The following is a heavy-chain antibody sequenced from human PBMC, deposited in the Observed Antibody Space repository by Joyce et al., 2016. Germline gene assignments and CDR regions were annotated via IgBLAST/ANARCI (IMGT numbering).Heavy chain of an antibody. D-gene: IGHD2-21*01. J-gene: IGHJ3*02. V-gene: IGHV4-61*01. Sequence: QVQLQESGPGLVKPSETLSLTCTVSGGSVSSGSYYWSWIRQPPGRGLGWIGYIYYSGSTNYSPSLKSRVTISVDTSKNPFSLKLSSVSAADTAVYYCASHCRGDAFDIWGQGTMVTVSS. CDR2: IYYSGST. CDR3: ASHCRGDAFDI. CDR1: GGSVSSGSYY.